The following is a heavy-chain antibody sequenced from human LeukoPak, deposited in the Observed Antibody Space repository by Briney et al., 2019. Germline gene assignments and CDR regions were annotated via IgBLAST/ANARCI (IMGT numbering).Heavy chain of an antibody. CDR2: IKTDGSTT. CDR3: TKGGILVAASLLTPMDV. CDR1: GFAFSNYW. D-gene: IGHD5-12*01. Sequence: SGGSLRLSCAASGFAFSNYWMHWVRQAPGKGLVWVSRIKTDGSTTNYADSVKGRFTISRDNAKNTVYLQMNSLRGEDTAVYYCTKGGILVAASLLTPMDVWGEGTTVTVSS. J-gene: IGHJ6*03. V-gene: IGHV3-74*01.